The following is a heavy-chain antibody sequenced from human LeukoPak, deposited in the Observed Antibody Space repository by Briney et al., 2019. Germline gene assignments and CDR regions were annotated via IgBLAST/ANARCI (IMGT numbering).Heavy chain of an antibody. Sequence: SETLSLTCTVSGGSISSYYWSWIRQPPGKGLEWIEYIYYSGSTNYNPSLKSRVTISVDTSKNQFSLKLSSVTAADTAVYYCARRQQLVQDDAFDIWGQGTMVTVSS. V-gene: IGHV4-59*01. CDR3: ARRQQLVQDDAFDI. D-gene: IGHD6-13*01. J-gene: IGHJ3*02. CDR2: IYYSGST. CDR1: GGSISSYY.